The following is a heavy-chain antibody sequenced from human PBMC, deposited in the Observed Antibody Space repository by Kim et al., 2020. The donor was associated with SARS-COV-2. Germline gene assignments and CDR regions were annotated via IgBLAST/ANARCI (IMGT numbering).Heavy chain of an antibody. CDR1: GFTFSSYS. CDR2: ISSSSSTI. Sequence: GGSLRLSCAASGFTFSSYSMNWVRQAPGKGLEWVSYISSSSSTIYYADSVKGRFTISRDNAKNSLYLQMNSLRDEDTAVYYCARDYYYGSGSYSDYWGQGTLVTVSS. V-gene: IGHV3-48*02. J-gene: IGHJ4*02. CDR3: ARDYYYGSGSYSDY. D-gene: IGHD3-10*01.